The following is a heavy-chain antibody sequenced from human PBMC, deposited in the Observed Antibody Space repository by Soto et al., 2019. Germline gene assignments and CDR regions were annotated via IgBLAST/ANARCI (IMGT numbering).Heavy chain of an antibody. D-gene: IGHD1-26*01. V-gene: IGHV3-21*01. CDR1: GFTFSSCA. CDR2: ICGSDNI. J-gene: IGHJ6*02. Sequence: GGSLRLSCAASGFTFSSCAMGWVRQPPGKGLEWVSRICGSDNIHYGDSVKGRFTISRDNAKNSLFLQMNSLRANDTAIYYCARDMWGQGMDVWGQGTTVTVS. CDR3: ARDMWGQGMDV.